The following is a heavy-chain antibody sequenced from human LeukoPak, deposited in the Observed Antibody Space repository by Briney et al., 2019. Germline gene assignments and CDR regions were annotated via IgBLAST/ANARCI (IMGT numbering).Heavy chain of an antibody. Sequence: SVKASCKASGGTFSSYAISWVRQAPGQGLEWMGRIIPIFGTANYAQKFQGRVTMTEDTSTDTAYMELSSLRSEDTAVYYCATFRLPGEYFQHWGQGTLVIVSS. CDR2: IIPIFGTA. D-gene: IGHD2-21*01. V-gene: IGHV1-69*06. J-gene: IGHJ1*01. CDR1: GGTFSSYA. CDR3: ATFRLPGEYFQH.